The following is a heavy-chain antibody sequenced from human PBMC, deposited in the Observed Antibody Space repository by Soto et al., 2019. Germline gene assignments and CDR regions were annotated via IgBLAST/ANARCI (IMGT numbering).Heavy chain of an antibody. CDR2: ISGSGGST. CDR3: AKSNCSGGSCYYY. J-gene: IGHJ4*02. D-gene: IGHD2-15*01. V-gene: IGHV3-23*01. Sequence: GGSLRLSCAASGFTFSSYAMSWVRQAPGKGLEWVSVISGSGGSTYYADSVKGRFTISRDNSKNTLYLQMNSLRAEDTAVYYCAKSNCSGGSCYYYWGQGTLVTVSS. CDR1: GFTFSSYA.